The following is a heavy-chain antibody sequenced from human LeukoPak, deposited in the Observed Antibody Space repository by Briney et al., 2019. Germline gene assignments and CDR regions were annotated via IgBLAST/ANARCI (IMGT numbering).Heavy chain of an antibody. J-gene: IGHJ4*02. V-gene: IGHV3-49*04. CDR2: IRSKTYGVTT. CDR1: GFSFSSYG. D-gene: IGHD3-10*01. Sequence: GGSLRLSCAASGFSFSSYGIHWVRQAPGKGLEWVGFIRSKTYGVTTEYAASVKGRFTISRDDSKNIAYLQMNSLRTEDTAVYYCTRRSSYDYFDHWGQGALVTVSS. CDR3: TRRSSYDYFDH.